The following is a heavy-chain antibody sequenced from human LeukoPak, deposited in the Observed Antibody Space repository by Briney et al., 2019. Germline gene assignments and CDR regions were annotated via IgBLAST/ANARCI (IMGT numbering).Heavy chain of an antibody. D-gene: IGHD6-13*01. V-gene: IGHV3-21*01. CDR1: GFTFSSYS. Sequence: GGSLRLSCAASGFTFSSYSLNWVRQAPVKGLHWVSSISSSSSYIYYADSVKGRFTISRDNVKNSLYLQMNSPRAEDTAVYYCARGGGASSSWYYYYYYMDVWGKGTTVTVSS. CDR2: ISSSSSYI. J-gene: IGHJ6*03. CDR3: ARGGGASSSWYYYYYYMDV.